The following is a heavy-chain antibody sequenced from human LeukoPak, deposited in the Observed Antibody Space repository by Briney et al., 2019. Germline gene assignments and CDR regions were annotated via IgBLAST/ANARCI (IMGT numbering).Heavy chain of an antibody. CDR1: GFTFSSYA. Sequence: GGSLRLSCAASGFTFSSYAMSWVRQAPGKGLEWVSAISGSGGSTYYADSEKGRFTISRDNSKNTLYLQMNSLRAEDTAVYYCAKSRYGSGSYYNAMAYWGQGTLVTVSS. D-gene: IGHD3-10*01. CDR2: ISGSGGST. J-gene: IGHJ4*02. CDR3: AKSRYGSGSYYNAMAY. V-gene: IGHV3-23*01.